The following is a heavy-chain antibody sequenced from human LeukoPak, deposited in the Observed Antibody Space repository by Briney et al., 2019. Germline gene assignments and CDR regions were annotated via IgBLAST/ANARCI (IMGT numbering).Heavy chain of an antibody. Sequence: PSETLSLTCTVSGGSISSSSYYWGWIRQPPGKGLEWIGSIYYSGSTYYNPSLKSRVTISVDTSKNQFSLKLSSVTAADTAVYYCARAPPGIAYWRRFDPWGQGTLVTVSS. J-gene: IGHJ5*02. D-gene: IGHD6-13*01. CDR3: ARAPPGIAYWRRFDP. V-gene: IGHV4-39*07. CDR1: GGSISSSSYY. CDR2: IYYSGST.